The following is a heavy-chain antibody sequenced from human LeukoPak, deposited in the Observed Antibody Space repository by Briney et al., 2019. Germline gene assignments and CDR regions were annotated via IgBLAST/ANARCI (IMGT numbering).Heavy chain of an antibody. J-gene: IGHJ5*02. D-gene: IGHD6-13*01. Sequence: ASVKVSCKASGYTFTSYDINWVRQATGQGLEWMGWMNPNSGNTGYAQKFQGRVTMTRNTSISTAYMELSSLRSEDTAVYYCARGRQQLVSRRNTNKSRNQKNWFDPWGQGTLVTVSS. CDR2: MNPNSGNT. CDR1: GYTFTSYD. CDR3: ARGRQQLVSRRNTNKSRNQKNWFDP. V-gene: IGHV1-8*01.